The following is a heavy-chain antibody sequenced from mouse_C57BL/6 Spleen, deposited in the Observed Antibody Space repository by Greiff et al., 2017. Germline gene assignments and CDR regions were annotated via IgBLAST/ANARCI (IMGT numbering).Heavy chain of an antibody. J-gene: IGHJ4*01. Sequence: VHLVESGAELVRPGASVTLSCKASGYTFTDYEMHWVKQTPVHGLEWIGAIDPETGGTAYNQKFKGKAILTADKSSSTAYMELRSLTSEDSAVYYCTRSFTTVVRYYARDYWGQGASGTVAS. CDR3: TRSFTTVVRYYARDY. V-gene: IGHV1-15*01. D-gene: IGHD1-1*01. CDR2: IDPETGGT. CDR1: GYTFTDYE.